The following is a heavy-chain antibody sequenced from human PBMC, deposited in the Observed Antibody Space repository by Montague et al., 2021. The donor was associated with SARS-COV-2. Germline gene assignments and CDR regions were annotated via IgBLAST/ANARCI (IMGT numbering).Heavy chain of an antibody. CDR2: ISGSGGST. CDR3: ARAAAGYYYYGMDV. V-gene: IGHV3-23*01. J-gene: IGHJ6*02. CDR1: GFTFSSYA. D-gene: IGHD6-13*01. Sequence: LRLSCAASGFTFSSYAMSWVRQAPGKGLEWVSAISGSGGSTYYADSVKGRFTISRDNSKNTLYLQMNSLRAEDTAVYYCARAAAGYYYYGMDVWGQGTTVTVS.